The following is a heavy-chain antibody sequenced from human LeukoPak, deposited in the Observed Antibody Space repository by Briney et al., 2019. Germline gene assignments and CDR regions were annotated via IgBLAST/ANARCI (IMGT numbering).Heavy chain of an antibody. Sequence: SGTLSLTCTVSGGSLSSYYWSWIRQPPGKGLEWVGYVYYSGSTNYNPSLKSRVTISVDTSKNQFSLKMSSVTAADTAVYYCARGAYGSGSYELDYYGMDVWGQGTTVTVSS. J-gene: IGHJ6*02. D-gene: IGHD3-10*01. CDR3: ARGAYGSGSYELDYYGMDV. V-gene: IGHV4-59*01. CDR1: GGSLSSYY. CDR2: VYYSGST.